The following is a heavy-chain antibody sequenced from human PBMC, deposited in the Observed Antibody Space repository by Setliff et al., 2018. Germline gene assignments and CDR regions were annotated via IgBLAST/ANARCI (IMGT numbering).Heavy chain of an antibody. J-gene: IGHJ4*02. CDR2: MNIDNGKT. D-gene: IGHD2-21*01. CDR1: GYSFTLYA. CDR3: ARGYCDGIGCPAPLYYFDS. Sequence: PQASVKVSCKASGYSFTLYAMHWMRQAPGQRLEWMGWMNIDNGKTEYSQEFQDRVTFTRDTFAETAYMELRSLTSDDMAVYYCARGYCDGIGCPAPLYYFDSWGQGTLVTVSS. V-gene: IGHV1-3*03.